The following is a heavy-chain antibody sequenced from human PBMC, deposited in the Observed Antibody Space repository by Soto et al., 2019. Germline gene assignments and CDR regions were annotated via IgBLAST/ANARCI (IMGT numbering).Heavy chain of an antibody. CDR3: ARDVGITGTTSDPYFDY. Sequence: SETLSLTCTVSGGSISSGGYYWSWIRQHPGKGLEWIGYIYYSGSTYYNPSLKSRVTISVDTSKNQFSLKLSSVTAADTAVYYCARDVGITGTTSDPYFDYWGQGTLVTVSS. J-gene: IGHJ4*02. CDR2: IYYSGST. CDR1: GGSISSGGYY. D-gene: IGHD1-7*01. V-gene: IGHV4-31*03.